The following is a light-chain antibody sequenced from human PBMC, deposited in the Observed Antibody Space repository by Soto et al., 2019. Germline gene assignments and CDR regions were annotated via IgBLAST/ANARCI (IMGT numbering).Light chain of an antibody. J-gene: IGLJ1*01. V-gene: IGLV2-8*01. CDR1: SSDVGGYNF. CDR2: EVT. CDR3: SSYAGSNNRYV. Sequence: QSALTQPPSASGSPGQSVTISCTGTSSDVGGYNFVSWYQQRPGKAPKLIIYEVTKRPSGVPDRFSGSKSGNTASLTVSGLQAEDEAHYYCSSYAGSNNRYVFGTGTKLTVL.